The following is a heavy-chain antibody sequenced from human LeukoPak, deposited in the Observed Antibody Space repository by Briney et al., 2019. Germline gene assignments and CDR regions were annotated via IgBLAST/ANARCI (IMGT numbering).Heavy chain of an antibody. CDR2: VDPEDGET. Sequence: ASVKVSCKVSGYTFPDYYMHWVQQAPGKGLEWMGLVDPEDGETIYAEKFQGRVTITADTSTDTAYMELSSLRSEDTAVYYCATDVIAAAQRGAFDIWGQGTMVTVSS. D-gene: IGHD6-13*01. CDR1: GYTFPDYY. CDR3: ATDVIAAAQRGAFDI. V-gene: IGHV1-69-2*01. J-gene: IGHJ3*02.